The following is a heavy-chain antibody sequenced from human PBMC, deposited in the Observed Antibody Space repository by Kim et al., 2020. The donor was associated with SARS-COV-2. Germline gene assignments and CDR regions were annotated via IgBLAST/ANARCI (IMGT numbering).Heavy chain of an antibody. V-gene: IGHV1-69*10. J-gene: IGHJ3*02. Sequence: SVKVSCKASGGTFSSYTISWVRQAPGQGLEWMGWIIPILGIANYAQKFQGRVTVTADNSTSTAYMELSSLRSEDTAVYYCARDSIAVAGDDAFDIWGQGTMVTVSS. D-gene: IGHD6-19*01. CDR2: IIPILGIA. CDR1: GGTFSSYT. CDR3: ARDSIAVAGDDAFDI.